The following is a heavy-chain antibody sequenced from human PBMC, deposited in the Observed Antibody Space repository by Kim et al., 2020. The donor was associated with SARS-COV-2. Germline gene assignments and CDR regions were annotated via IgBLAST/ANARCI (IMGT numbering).Heavy chain of an antibody. V-gene: IGHV3-7*05. CDR1: GFTFSSYW. J-gene: IGHJ3*02. D-gene: IGHD3-9*01. CDR2: IKQDGSEK. CDR3: ARVRYSFLQGGDAFDI. Sequence: GGSLRLSCAASGFTFSSYWMSWVRQAPGKGLEWVANIKQDGSEKYYVDSVKGRFTISRDNAKNSLYLQMNSLRAEDTAVYYCARVRYSFLQGGDAFDIWGQGTMVTVSS.